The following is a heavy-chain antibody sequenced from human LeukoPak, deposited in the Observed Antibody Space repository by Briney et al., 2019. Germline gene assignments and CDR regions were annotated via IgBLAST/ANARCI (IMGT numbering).Heavy chain of an antibody. D-gene: IGHD6-19*01. CDR1: GDSINGYF. J-gene: IGHJ4*01. Sequence: SETLSLTCTVSGDSINGYFWSWIRQPPGQGLEWVGYIYYRGGTSYNPSLGGRITVSLDTSRNQFFLRLTSVTPADTAMYYRARHGNTGPVSGLPLDHWGHGTLVSVS. CDR3: ARHGNTGPVSGLPLDH. CDR2: IYYRGGT. V-gene: IGHV4-59*08.